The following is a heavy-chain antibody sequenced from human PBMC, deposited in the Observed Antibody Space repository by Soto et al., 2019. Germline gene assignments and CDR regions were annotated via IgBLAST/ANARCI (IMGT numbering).Heavy chain of an antibody. J-gene: IGHJ5*02. CDR1: RDTFTSYY. CDR2: INPHGGST. V-gene: IGHV1-46*01. CDR3: ARSSGGNFGIIIEGTNWFAP. Sequence: ASVKVSCKSPRDTFTSYYMNCVRQANGQGLEWMGVINPHGGSTAYAQKFKGRVTLTRDTSASTVYMEVSSLTSEDTAMYYCARSSGGNFGIIIEGTNWFAPWGQGTLVNVSA. D-gene: IGHD1-26*01.